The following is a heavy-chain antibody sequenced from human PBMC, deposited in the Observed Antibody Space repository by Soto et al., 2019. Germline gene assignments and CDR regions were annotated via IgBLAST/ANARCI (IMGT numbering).Heavy chain of an antibody. CDR1: GYTFSNYG. J-gene: IGHJ6*02. CDR3: ARDPGFGFGYSYAFAIDV. D-gene: IGHD5-18*01. V-gene: IGHV1-18*01. Sequence: ASVKVSCKASGYTFSNYGISWVRQGPGQGLEWMGWISGYNGNTHYEEKVQDRIKMTTDTSTSTTYLELRGLRYDDTAVYFCARDPGFGFGYSYAFAIDVWGQGTTATVYS. CDR2: ISGYNGNT.